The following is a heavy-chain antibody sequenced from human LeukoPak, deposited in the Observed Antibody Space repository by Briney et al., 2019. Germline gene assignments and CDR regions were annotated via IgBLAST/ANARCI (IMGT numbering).Heavy chain of an antibody. D-gene: IGHD3-22*01. CDR2: ISGYNGNT. CDR1: GGTFSSYA. J-gene: IGHJ5*02. CDR3: ARDGRHRYYYDSSGFYGSWFDP. Sequence: ASVKVSCKASGGTFSSYAISWVRQAPGQGLEWMGWISGYNGNTKNAQKLQGRVTMTTDTSTSTAYMELRSLRSDDTAVYYCARDGRHRYYYDSSGFYGSWFDPWGQGTLDTVSS. V-gene: IGHV1-18*01.